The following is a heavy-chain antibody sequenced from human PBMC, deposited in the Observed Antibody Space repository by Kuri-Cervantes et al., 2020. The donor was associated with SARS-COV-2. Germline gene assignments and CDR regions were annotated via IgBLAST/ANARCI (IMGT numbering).Heavy chain of an antibody. V-gene: IGHV4-34*01. CDR1: GGSFSGYY. CDR3: AMRSGDFDY. CDR2: INHSGST. D-gene: IGHD7-27*01. J-gene: IGHJ4*02. Sequence: GSLRLSCAVYGGSFSGYYWSWIRQPPGKGLEWIGEINHSGSTNYNPSLKSRVTISVDTSKNQFSLKLSSVTAADTAVYYCAMRSGDFDYWGQGTRVTVSS.